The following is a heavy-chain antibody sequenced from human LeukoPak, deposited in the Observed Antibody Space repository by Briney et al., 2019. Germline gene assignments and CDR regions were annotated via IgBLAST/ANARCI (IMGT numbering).Heavy chain of an antibody. CDR1: GYSFTTYW. V-gene: IGHV5-51*01. CDR2: IYPGDANT. D-gene: IGHD3-22*01. Sequence: GEPLKISCKGSGYSFTTYWIAWLRQMPGKGLEWRGSIYPGDANTRYSPSFQGQVIISADKSISTAYLQWSSLKASDTAMYYCAVYYYDNSGYLPFDYWGQGTLVTVSS. CDR3: AVYYYDNSGYLPFDY. J-gene: IGHJ4*02.